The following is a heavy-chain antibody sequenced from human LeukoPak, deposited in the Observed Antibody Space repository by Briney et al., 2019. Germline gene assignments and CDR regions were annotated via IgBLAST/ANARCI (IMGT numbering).Heavy chain of an antibody. V-gene: IGHV3-23*01. J-gene: IGHJ4*02. CDR1: GFSFSSYL. CDR3: AKVSLSLYDY. D-gene: IGHD2-8*01. CDR2: ISGNGGGT. Sequence: GGSLRLSCAASGFSFSSYLMSWVRQAPGKGLEWVSTISGNGGGTYYADSVKGRFTISRDNSKNTLYLQMNSLRAEDTAVYYCAKVSLSLYDYWGQGTLVTVSS.